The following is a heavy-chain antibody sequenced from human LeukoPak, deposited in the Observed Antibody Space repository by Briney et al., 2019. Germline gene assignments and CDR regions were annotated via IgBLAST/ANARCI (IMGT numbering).Heavy chain of an antibody. Sequence: ASVKVSCKASGYTFTSYDINWVRQATGQGLEWMGWMNPISGDTGYALKFQGRVTMSRNTSISTAYMELGSLRSEDTAVYYCARVPRRGERFDPWGQGTLVTVSS. V-gene: IGHV1-8*02. CDR3: ARVPRRGERFDP. J-gene: IGHJ5*02. CDR1: GYTFTSYD. CDR2: MNPISGDT. D-gene: IGHD3-10*01.